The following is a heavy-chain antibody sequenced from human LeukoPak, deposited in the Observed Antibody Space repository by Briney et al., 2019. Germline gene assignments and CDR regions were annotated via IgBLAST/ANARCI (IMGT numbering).Heavy chain of an antibody. Sequence: ASVKVSCKASGYTFTSYDINWVRQATGQGLEWMGWMNPISGDTGYALKFQGRVTMSRNTSISTAYMELGSLRSEDTAVYYCARVPRRGERFDPWGQGTLVTVSS. V-gene: IGHV1-8*02. CDR3: ARVPRRGERFDP. J-gene: IGHJ5*02. CDR1: GYTFTSYD. CDR2: MNPISGDT. D-gene: IGHD3-10*01.